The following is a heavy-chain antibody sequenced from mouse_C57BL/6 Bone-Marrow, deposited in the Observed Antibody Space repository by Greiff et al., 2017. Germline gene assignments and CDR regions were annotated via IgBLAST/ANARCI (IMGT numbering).Heavy chain of an antibody. Sequence: VQLQQSGPELVKPGASVKISCKASGYAFSSSWMNWVKQRPGKGLEWIGRIYPGDGDTNYNGKFKGKATLTADKSSSTAYMQLSSLTSEDSAVYCCARRGGYGNYLDYWGQGTTLTVSS. V-gene: IGHV1-82*01. CDR3: ARRGGYGNYLDY. CDR2: IYPGDGDT. CDR1: GYAFSSSW. D-gene: IGHD2-1*01. J-gene: IGHJ2*01.